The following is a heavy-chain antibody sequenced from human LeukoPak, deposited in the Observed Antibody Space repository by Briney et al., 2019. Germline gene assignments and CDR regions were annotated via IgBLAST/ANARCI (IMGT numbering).Heavy chain of an antibody. CDR3: ATEAAMEDYYYYGMDV. CDR2: ISASGGNT. D-gene: IGHD2-2*01. CDR1: GFTFSSYA. V-gene: IGHV3-23*01. J-gene: IGHJ6*02. Sequence: SGGSLRLSCAASGFTFSSYAMSWVRQAPGKGLEWVSVISASGGNTYYADSVKGRFTISRDNSKNTLYLQMNSLRAEDTAAYYCATEAAMEDYYYYGMDVWGQGTTVTVSS.